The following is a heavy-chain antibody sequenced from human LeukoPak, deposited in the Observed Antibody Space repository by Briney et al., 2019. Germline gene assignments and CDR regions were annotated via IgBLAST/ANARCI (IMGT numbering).Heavy chain of an antibody. CDR2: IIPIFGTA. V-gene: IGHV1-69*05. CDR3: ARDLASPDIVVVPASNWFDP. Sequence: ASVKVSCKASGGTFSSYAISWVRQAPGQGLEWMGRIIPIFGTANYAQKFQGRVTTTTDESTSTAYMELSSLRSEDTAVYYCARDLASPDIVVVPASNWFDPWGQGTLVTVSS. CDR1: GGTFSSYA. D-gene: IGHD2-2*01. J-gene: IGHJ5*02.